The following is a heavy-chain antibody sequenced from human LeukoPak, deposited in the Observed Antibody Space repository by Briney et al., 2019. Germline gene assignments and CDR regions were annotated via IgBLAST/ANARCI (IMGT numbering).Heavy chain of an antibody. CDR3: AKAYQLLSPPDY. Sequence: SLRLSCAASGFTFDDYAMHWVRQAPGKGLEWVSGISWNSGSIDYADSVKGRFTISRDNAKNSLYLQMNSLRAEDTALYYCAKAYQLLSPPDYWGQGTLVTVSS. CDR1: GFTFDDYA. CDR2: ISWNSGSI. D-gene: IGHD2-2*01. J-gene: IGHJ4*02. V-gene: IGHV3-9*01.